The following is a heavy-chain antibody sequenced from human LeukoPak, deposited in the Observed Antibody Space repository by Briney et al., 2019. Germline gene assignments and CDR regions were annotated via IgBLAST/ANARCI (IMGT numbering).Heavy chain of an antibody. D-gene: IGHD2-15*01. V-gene: IGHV4-59*08. J-gene: IGHJ4*02. CDR3: ARQYCSGGNCYPYFDY. CDR1: GGSISTYY. CDR2: IYYSGST. Sequence: SETLSLTCTVSGGSISTYYWSWIRQPPGKGLEWIGFIYYSGSTNYNPSLKSRVTISVDTSKNQFSLRLSSVAAADTAIYYCARQYCSGGNCYPYFDYWGPGTLVTVSS.